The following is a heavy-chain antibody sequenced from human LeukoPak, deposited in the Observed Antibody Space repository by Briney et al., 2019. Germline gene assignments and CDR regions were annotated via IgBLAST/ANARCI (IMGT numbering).Heavy chain of an antibody. D-gene: IGHD3-10*01. CDR2: IYYSGST. V-gene: IGHV4-59*08. J-gene: IGHJ4*02. CDR3: ARHLPTMVRGVMGPSDY. Sequence: SETLSLTCAVYGGSFSGYYWSWIRQPPGKGLEWTGYIYYSGSTNYNPSLKSRVTISVDTSKNQFSLKLSSVTAADTAVYYCARHLPTMVRGVMGPSDYWGQGTLVTVSS. CDR1: GGSFSGYY.